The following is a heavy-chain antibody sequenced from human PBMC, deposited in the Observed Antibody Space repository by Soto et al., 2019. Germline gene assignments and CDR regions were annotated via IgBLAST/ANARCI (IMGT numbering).Heavy chain of an antibody. J-gene: IGHJ4*02. CDR1: GGSFSGYY. D-gene: IGHD3-22*01. CDR2: INHSGST. CDR3: ARALYYYDSII. V-gene: IGHV4-34*01. Sequence: QVQLQQWGAGLLKPSETLSLTCAVYGGSFSGYYWSWIRQPPGKGLEWIGEINHSGSTNYNPSLKSRAPISVDTYKYKFSLKLSSVTAADTAVYYCARALYYYDSIIWGQGTLVTVSS.